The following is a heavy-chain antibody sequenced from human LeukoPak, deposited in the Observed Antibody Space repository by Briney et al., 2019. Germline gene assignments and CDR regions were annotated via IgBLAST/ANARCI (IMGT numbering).Heavy chain of an antibody. J-gene: IGHJ4*02. V-gene: IGHV4-39*07. Sequence: WETLSLTCTVSGGSISSSSSYWGWIRQPPGKGPEWIGSINYSGSTYYNPSLRSRVTISVDTSKNHFSLRLTSVTAADTALYFCARVGRGSSWYYFDSWGQGTLVTVSS. CDR1: GGSISSSSSY. CDR3: ARVGRGSSWYYFDS. CDR2: INYSGST. D-gene: IGHD6-13*01.